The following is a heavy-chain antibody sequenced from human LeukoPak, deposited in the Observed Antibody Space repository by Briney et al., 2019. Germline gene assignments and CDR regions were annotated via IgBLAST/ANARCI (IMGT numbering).Heavy chain of an antibody. Sequence: SETLSLTCTVSDYFISSGYYRGWLRQPPVKGLEWIGSIYHSGSTYYNPSLKSRVTIFVDTSKNQFSLKLNSVTAADTAVYYCAGGRMVATKDYWGQGTLVTVSS. V-gene: IGHV4-38-2*02. CDR1: DYFISSGYY. CDR2: IYHSGST. J-gene: IGHJ4*02. CDR3: AGGRMVATKDY. D-gene: IGHD5-12*01.